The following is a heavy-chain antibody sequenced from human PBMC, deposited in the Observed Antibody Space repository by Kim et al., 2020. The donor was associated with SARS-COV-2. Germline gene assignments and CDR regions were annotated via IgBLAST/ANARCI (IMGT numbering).Heavy chain of an antibody. V-gene: IGHV3-21*01. D-gene: IGHD3-10*01. CDR1: EFIFNTYS. CDR2: ISRDSSYI. CDR3: TRGRGSSEYYYYMDV. J-gene: IGHJ6*03. Sequence: GGSLRLSCAASEFIFNTYSMNWVRQAPGKGLEWVSTISRDSSYIYYADSVKGRFTISRDNAKNSLYLQMNSLRAEDTAVYYCTRGRGSSEYYYYMDVWGKGTTVTVSS.